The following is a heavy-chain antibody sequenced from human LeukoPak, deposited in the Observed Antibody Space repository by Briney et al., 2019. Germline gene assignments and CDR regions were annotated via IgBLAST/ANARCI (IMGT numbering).Heavy chain of an antibody. CDR2: IYYSGST. D-gene: IGHD4-11*01. CDR1: GGSISSDC. Sequence: SETLSLTCTVSGGSISSDCWSWIRQPPGKGLECIGYIYYSGSTNYNPSLKSRVTISVDTSKNQFSLKLSSVTAADTAVYYCARDAVTVNSYYFDYWGQGTLVTVSS. CDR3: ARDAVTVNSYYFDY. V-gene: IGHV4-59*01. J-gene: IGHJ4*02.